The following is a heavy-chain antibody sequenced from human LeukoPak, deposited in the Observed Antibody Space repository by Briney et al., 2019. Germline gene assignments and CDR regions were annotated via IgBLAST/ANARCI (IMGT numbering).Heavy chain of an antibody. CDR1: GESFDGYY. Sequence: SETLSLTCAVYGESFDGYYWSWIRQSPGKGLEWIGHINHVGITNHNPSLKSRVTISVDTSKNQFTLKVRSVTAADTGVYFCARKGLRPLEWLSEYFFDYWGQGTLVSVSS. D-gene: IGHD3-3*01. CDR3: ARKGLRPLEWLSEYFFDY. CDR2: INHVGIT. V-gene: IGHV4-34*01. J-gene: IGHJ4*02.